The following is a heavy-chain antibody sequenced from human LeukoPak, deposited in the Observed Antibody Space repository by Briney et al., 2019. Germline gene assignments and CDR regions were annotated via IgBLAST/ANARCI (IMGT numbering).Heavy chain of an antibody. Sequence: PGGSLRLSCAASGFTFSFYSMNWVRQAPGKGLEWVSYISSSSSTVYYADSVKGRFTISRDNAKNSLYLQMNSLRAEDTAVYYCARGAGYSGYDFSGGFDYWGQGTLVTVSS. D-gene: IGHD5-12*01. CDR2: ISSSSSTV. J-gene: IGHJ4*02. V-gene: IGHV3-48*01. CDR1: GFTFSFYS. CDR3: ARGAGYSGYDFSGGFDY.